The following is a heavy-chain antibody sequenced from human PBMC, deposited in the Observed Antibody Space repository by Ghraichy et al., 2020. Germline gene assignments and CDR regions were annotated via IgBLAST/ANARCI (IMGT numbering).Heavy chain of an antibody. J-gene: IGHJ4*02. V-gene: IGHV4-39*01. CDR2: IYYSGIT. Sequence: PETLSLTCTVSGGSISSSSYYWGWIRQPPGKGLEWIVGIYYSGITYYNPTLKSRVTISVDTSKNQFSLKLSSVTAADTAMSYCSRHTIGVTAISLDYWGQGTLVTVSS. CDR1: GGSISSSSYY. D-gene: IGHD2-21*02. CDR3: SRHTIGVTAISLDY.